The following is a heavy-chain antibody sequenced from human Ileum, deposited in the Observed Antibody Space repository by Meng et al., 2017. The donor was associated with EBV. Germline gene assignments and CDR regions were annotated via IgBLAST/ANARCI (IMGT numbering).Heavy chain of an antibody. Sequence: QVQLVESGGGVGQPGRSLRLSCAASGFTFSSYAMHWVRQAPGKGLEWVAVISYDGSNKYYADSVKGRFTISRDNSKNTLYLQMNSLRAEDTAVYYCARDRDGYHDYWGQGTLVTVSS. V-gene: IGHV3-30-3*01. CDR3: ARDRDGYHDY. J-gene: IGHJ4*02. CDR2: ISYDGSNK. D-gene: IGHD5-24*01. CDR1: GFTFSSYA.